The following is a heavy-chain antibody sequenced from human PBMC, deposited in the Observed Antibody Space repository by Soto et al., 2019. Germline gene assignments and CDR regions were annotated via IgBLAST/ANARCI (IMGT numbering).Heavy chain of an antibody. J-gene: IGHJ4*02. D-gene: IGHD2-15*01. CDR2: IYYSGST. Sequence: QVQLQESGPGLVKPSETLSLTCTVSGGSISSYYWSWIRQPPGKGLEWIGYIYYSGSTNYNPSLKSRXSIPVXXSKNQFSLKLSSVTAADTAVYYCARCSGGSCPFDYWGQGTLVTVSS. CDR1: GGSISSYY. V-gene: IGHV4-59*01. CDR3: ARCSGGSCPFDY.